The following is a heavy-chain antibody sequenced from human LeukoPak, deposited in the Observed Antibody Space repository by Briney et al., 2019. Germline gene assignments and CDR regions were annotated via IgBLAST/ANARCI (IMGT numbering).Heavy chain of an antibody. J-gene: IGHJ4*02. CDR3: ARDSSGWHSGYFDY. CDR1: GVSFSGYY. D-gene: IGHD6-19*01. V-gene: IGHV4-34*01. CDR2: INHSGST. Sequence: SETLSLTCAVYGVSFSGYYWSWIRQPPGKGLEWIGEINHSGSTNYNPSLKSRVTISVDTSKNQFSLKLSSVTAADTAVYYCARDSSGWHSGYFDYWGQGTLVTVSS.